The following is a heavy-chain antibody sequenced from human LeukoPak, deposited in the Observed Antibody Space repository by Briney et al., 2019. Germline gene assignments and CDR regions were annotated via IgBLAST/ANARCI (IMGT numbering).Heavy chain of an antibody. D-gene: IGHD3-3*01. CDR3: ARGYDPPPYYYYYGMDV. J-gene: IGHJ6*02. CDR2: INPNSGGT. CDR1: GYTFTGYY. Sequence: ASVKVSCKASGYTFTGYYMHWVRQAPGKGLEWMGWINPNSGGTNYAQKFQGRVTMTRDTSISTAYMELSRLRSDDTAVYYCARGYDPPPYYYYYGMDVWGQGTTVTVSS. V-gene: IGHV1-2*02.